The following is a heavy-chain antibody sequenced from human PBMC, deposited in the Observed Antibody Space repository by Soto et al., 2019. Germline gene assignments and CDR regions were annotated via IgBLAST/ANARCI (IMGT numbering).Heavy chain of an antibody. CDR1: GGSISSSSYY. V-gene: IGHV4-39*01. Sequence: SETLSLTCTVSGGSISSSSYYWGWIRQPPGKGLEWIGSIYYSGSTYYNPSLKSRVTISVDTSKNQFSLKLSSVTAADTAVYYCARQGSSSWYGVGYGMDVWGQGTTVT. CDR2: IYYSGST. D-gene: IGHD6-13*01. J-gene: IGHJ6*02. CDR3: ARQGSSSWYGVGYGMDV.